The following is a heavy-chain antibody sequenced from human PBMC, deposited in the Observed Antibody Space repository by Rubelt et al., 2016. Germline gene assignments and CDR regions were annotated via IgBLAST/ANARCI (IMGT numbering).Heavy chain of an antibody. CDR3: ARSNYFDY. CDR1: GGSINSYY. Sequence: QVQLQESGPGLVLVKPSETLSLTCIVSGGSINSYYWSWIRQPPGQGLEWIGYMFYIGSTKSNPSLKSRVNMSIDMSKNQFSLKLSSVTAADTAVYYWARSNYFDYWGQGTLVTVSS. CDR2: MFYIGST. J-gene: IGHJ4*02. V-gene: IGHV4-59*08.